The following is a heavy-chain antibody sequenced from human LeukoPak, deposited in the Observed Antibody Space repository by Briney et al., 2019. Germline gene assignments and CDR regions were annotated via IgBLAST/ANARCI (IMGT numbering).Heavy chain of an antibody. CDR3: AKGYSYGYPFDY. CDR2: IYSSGTT. CDR1: GGSISSYY. V-gene: IGHV4-4*07. J-gene: IGHJ4*02. D-gene: IGHD5-18*01. Sequence: SETLSLTCLVSGGSISSYYWSWIRQPAGKGLEWIGRIYSSGTTNYNPSLKSRVTMSVDTSKNQFSLKLTSMTAADTAVYYCAKGYSYGYPFDYWGQGTLVTVFS.